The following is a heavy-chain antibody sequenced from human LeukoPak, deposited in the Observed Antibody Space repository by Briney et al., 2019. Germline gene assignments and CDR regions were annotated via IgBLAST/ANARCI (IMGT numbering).Heavy chain of an antibody. V-gene: IGHV3-23*01. Sequence: GGSLRLSCAASGFTFSSYAMSWVRQAPGKGLEWVSAISGSGGSTYYADSVKGRFTISRDNAKNSLYLQMNSLRAEDTALYYCAKDPDPYYDYVWGSYHFDYWGQGTLVTVSS. CDR2: ISGSGGST. CDR3: AKDPDPYYDYVWGSYHFDY. CDR1: GFTFSSYA. D-gene: IGHD3-16*02. J-gene: IGHJ4*02.